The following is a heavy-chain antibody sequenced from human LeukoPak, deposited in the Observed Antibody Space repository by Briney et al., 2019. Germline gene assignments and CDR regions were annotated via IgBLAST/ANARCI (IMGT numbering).Heavy chain of an antibody. CDR1: GFPFSSYW. Sequence: GGSLRLSCVASGFPFSSYWMTWIRQAPGKGLEWVANIKQDGSKKSYVDSVKGRFTVSRDNAKKSLYLQINSLRVDDTARYYCVRDPAFGALDYWGQGTLVTVSS. V-gene: IGHV3-7*03. J-gene: IGHJ4*02. CDR3: VRDPAFGALDY. CDR2: IKQDGSKK. D-gene: IGHD3-10*01.